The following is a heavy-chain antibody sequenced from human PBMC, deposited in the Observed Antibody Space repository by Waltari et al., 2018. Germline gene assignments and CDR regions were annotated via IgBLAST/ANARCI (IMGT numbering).Heavy chain of an antibody. D-gene: IGHD3-10*01. CDR3: IKDAYGPNDY. V-gene: IGHV3-74*01. CDR1: GFTVTTYW. CDR2: INPRVNVI. J-gene: IGHJ4*02. Sequence: EVQLVESGGGVVLPGGCLRVSCAASGFTVTTYWMHWVRQAPGKGLVWVSRINPRVNVINYADSVKGRFTISRDIAKNTLHLQMSSLRAEDTAIYYCIKDAYGPNDYWGQGALVTVSS.